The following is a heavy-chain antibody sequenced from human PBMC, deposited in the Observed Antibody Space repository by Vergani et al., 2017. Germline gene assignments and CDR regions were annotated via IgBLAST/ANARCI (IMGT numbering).Heavy chain of an antibody. CDR1: GFTFDTYT. Sequence: EVQLLESGGGLVQPGGSRRLSCAGAGFTFDTYTMAYVRQAPGKGLEWVATISSGGGDIFYADSVKGRFTISRDNSKNTLFLQMNSLKDEDTAVYYCTTAXDLYYLHGEYFQYWGRGTLVAVSS. CDR2: ISSGGGDI. D-gene: IGHD3-10*01. CDR3: TTAXDLYYLHGEYFQY. J-gene: IGHJ1*01. V-gene: IGHV3-23*01.